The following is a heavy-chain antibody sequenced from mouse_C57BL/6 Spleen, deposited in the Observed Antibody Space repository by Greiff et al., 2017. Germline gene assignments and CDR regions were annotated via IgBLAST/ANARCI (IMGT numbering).Heavy chain of an antibody. V-gene: IGHV5-9-1*02. CDR2: ISSGGDYI. Sequence: EVKLVESGEGLVKPGGSLKLSCAASGFTFSSYAMSWVRQTPEKRLEWVAYISSGGDYIYYADTVKGRFTISRDNARHTLYLQMSSLKSEDTAMYYCTREGPYDYDGDWYFDVWGTGTTVTVSS. CDR1: GFTFSSYA. D-gene: IGHD2-4*01. CDR3: TREGPYDYDGDWYFDV. J-gene: IGHJ1*03.